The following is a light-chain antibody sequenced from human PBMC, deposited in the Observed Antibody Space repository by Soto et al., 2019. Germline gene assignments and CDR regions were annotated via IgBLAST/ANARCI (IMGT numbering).Light chain of an antibody. CDR1: QSVSSY. CDR3: QQRSNWPLT. Sequence: DIALTQSPATLSLSPGERATLSCRASQSVSSYLAWYQQKPGQAPRLLIYDASNRATGIPARFSGSGSGTAFTLPISSREPQDFAVYYCQQRSNWPLTFGGGTKVEIK. J-gene: IGKJ4*01. CDR2: DAS. V-gene: IGKV3-11*01.